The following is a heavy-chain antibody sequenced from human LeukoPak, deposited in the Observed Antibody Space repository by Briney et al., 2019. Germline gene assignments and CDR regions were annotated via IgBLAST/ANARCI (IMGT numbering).Heavy chain of an antibody. D-gene: IGHD5-24*01. Sequence: SETLSLTCAVYGGSLSGYYWNWIRQPPGKGLEWIGEINHSGSTNYNPSLKSRVTISVDTSKNQFSLKLSSVTAADTAVYYCARHVGVEMATIFGHDAFDIWGQGTMVTVSS. CDR1: GGSLSGYY. V-gene: IGHV4-34*01. CDR2: INHSGST. CDR3: ARHVGVEMATIFGHDAFDI. J-gene: IGHJ3*02.